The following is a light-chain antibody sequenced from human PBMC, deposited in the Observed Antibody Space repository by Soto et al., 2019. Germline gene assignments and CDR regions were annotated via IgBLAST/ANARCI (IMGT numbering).Light chain of an antibody. CDR1: QSISSW. J-gene: IGKJ4*01. V-gene: IGKV1-5*01. CDR3: QQYDNYKPLT. CDR2: DAS. Sequence: DIQMTQSPSTLSASVGDRVTITCRASQSISSWLAWYQQKPGKAPKLLIFDASSLESGTPSRFSGRRSGTQVTLTINGLQPDDFATSYCQQYDNYKPLTFGGGTKVDIK.